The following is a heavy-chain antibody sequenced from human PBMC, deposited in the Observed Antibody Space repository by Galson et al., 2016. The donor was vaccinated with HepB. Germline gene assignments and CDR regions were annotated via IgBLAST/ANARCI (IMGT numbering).Heavy chain of an antibody. CDR3: ARKHPTVFGLVLDQ. J-gene: IGHJ4*02. CDR2: MYIGGST. CDR1: GFTVNSHY. D-gene: IGHD3/OR15-3a*01. Sequence: SLRLSCAASGFTVNSHYMSWVRQAPGKGLEWVSGMYIGGSTYHTDSVKGRFIISRDNSKNMLYIQMHSLRVEDTAVYYCARKHPTVFGLVLDQWGQGTPVTVSS. V-gene: IGHV3-66*01.